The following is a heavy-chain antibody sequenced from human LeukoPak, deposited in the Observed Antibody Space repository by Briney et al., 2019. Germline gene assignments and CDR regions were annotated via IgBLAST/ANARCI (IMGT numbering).Heavy chain of an antibody. D-gene: IGHD5-18*01. Sequence: GGSLRLYCVASGITFSNYAVSWVRQAPEKGLDWVSVISGSAHKIRYADSVKGRFTISRDNSENIVYLQMNNLRAEDTAVYYCAGRVTGYSSGYVYWGQGTLVTVSS. CDR2: ISGSAHKI. CDR3: AGRVTGYSSGYVY. J-gene: IGHJ4*02. V-gene: IGHV3-23*01. CDR1: GITFSNYA.